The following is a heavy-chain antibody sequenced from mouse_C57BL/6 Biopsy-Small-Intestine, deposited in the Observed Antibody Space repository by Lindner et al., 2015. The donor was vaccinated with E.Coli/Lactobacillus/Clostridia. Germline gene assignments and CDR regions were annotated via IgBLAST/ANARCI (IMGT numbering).Heavy chain of an antibody. J-gene: IGHJ1*01. CDR1: GYILSGYC. D-gene: IGHD2-3*01. V-gene: IGHV1-72*04. CDR3: ARLRTSSWYDGLDL. Sequence: SVKVSCKASGYILSGYCIHWVRQAPRLGLEWMGWINPKSGATHYAQKFQGRVTMTSDTSINTAYMELTSLRSEDTAVFYCARLRTSSWYDGLDLWGPGTMVTVSS. CDR2: INPKSGAT.